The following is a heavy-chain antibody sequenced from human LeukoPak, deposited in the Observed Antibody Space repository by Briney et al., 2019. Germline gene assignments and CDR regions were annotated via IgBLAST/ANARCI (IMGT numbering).Heavy chain of an antibody. Sequence: PGGSLRLSCAASGFTFSSYGMSWVRQAPGKGLEWVSAISGSGGSTYYADSVKGRFTISRDNSKNTLYLQMNSLRAEDTAMYYCARRAGDYSHPYDYWGQGTLVTVSS. CDR1: GFTFSSYG. D-gene: IGHD3-22*01. V-gene: IGHV3-23*01. CDR3: ARRAGDYSHPYDY. J-gene: IGHJ4*02. CDR2: ISGSGGST.